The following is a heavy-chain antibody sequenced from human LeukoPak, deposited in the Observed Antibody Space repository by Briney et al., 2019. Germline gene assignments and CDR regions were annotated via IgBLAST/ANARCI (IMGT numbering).Heavy chain of an antibody. V-gene: IGHV1-2*06. CDR3: ARGRTEKFLFDY. CDR2: INPNSGGT. J-gene: IGHJ4*02. Sequence: GASVKVSCKASGYTFTGYYMHWVRQAPGQGLEWMGRINPNSGGTNYAQKFQGRVTMTRDTSISTAYMELSRLRSDATAVYYCARGRTEKFLFDYWGQGTLVTVSS. CDR1: GYTFTGYY.